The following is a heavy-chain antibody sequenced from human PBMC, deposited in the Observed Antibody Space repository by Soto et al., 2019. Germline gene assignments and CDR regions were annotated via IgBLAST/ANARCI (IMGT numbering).Heavy chain of an antibody. D-gene: IGHD6-19*01. CDR3: ARGPDEYSSGWPGKIYYYYGMDV. J-gene: IGHJ6*02. CDR1: GGTFSSYA. Sequence: QVQLVQSGAEVKKPGSSVKVSCKASGGTFSSYAISWVRQAPGQGLEWMGGIIPIFGTANYAQKFQGRVTITADKSTSTAYMELSSLRSEDTAVYYCARGPDEYSSGWPGKIYYYYGMDVWGQGTTVTVSS. V-gene: IGHV1-69*06. CDR2: IIPIFGTA.